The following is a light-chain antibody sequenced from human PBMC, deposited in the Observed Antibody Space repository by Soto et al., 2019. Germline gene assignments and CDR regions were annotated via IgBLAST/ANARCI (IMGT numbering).Light chain of an antibody. J-gene: IGLJ1*01. CDR3: CSYAFIYTFD. CDR1: SSDVGVYNY. CDR2: DVS. Sequence: SALTLPRSVSGNHGQSVTSSCTGTSSDVGVYNYVSWYQQYPGKTPKIMIYDVSKRPSGVPDRFSGSKSDYTASLSISRLQADNAADYYCCSYAFIYTFDVGFGTYVTVL. V-gene: IGLV2-11*01.